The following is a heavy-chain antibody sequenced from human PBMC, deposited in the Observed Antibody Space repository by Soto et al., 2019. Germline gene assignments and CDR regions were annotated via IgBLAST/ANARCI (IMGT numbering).Heavy chain of an antibody. CDR1: GFTFSSYD. CDR3: AKDLSALFAVTYLDY. J-gene: IGHJ4*02. V-gene: IGHV3-23*01. D-gene: IGHD4-17*01. Sequence: QTGGSLRLSCAASGFTFSSYDMNWVRQAPGKGLEWVSGISGRGGPTYYADSVKGRFTISRDNSKNTLYLQMNSLRVEDTAVYYCAKDLSALFAVTYLDYWGQGTLVTVSS. CDR2: ISGRGGPT.